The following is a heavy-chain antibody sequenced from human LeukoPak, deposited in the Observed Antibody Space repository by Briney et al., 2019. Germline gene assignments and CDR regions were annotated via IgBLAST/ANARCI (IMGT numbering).Heavy chain of an antibody. CDR2: ISAYNGNT. CDR3: ARLDIVATIVLESYAFDI. V-gene: IGHV1-18*04. Sequence: ASVKVSCKASGYTFTGYYMHWVRQAPGQGLEWMGWISAYNGNTNYAQKLQGRVTMTTDTSTSTAYMEPRSLRSDDTAVYYCARLDIVATIVLESYAFDIWGQGTMVTVSS. J-gene: IGHJ3*02. CDR1: GYTFTGYY. D-gene: IGHD5-12*01.